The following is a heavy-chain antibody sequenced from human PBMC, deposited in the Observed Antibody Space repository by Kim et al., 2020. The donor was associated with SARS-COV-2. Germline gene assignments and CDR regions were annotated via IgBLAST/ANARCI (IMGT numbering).Heavy chain of an antibody. CDR2: ISGDGGST. CDR3: AKDIPDWSGWNYYGMDV. CDR1: GFTFDDYA. V-gene: IGHV3-43*02. D-gene: IGHD3-3*01. Sequence: GGSLRLSCAASGFTFDDYAMHWVRQAPGKGLEWVSLISGDGGSTYYADSVKGRFTISRDNSKNSLYLQMNSLRTEDTALYYCAKDIPDWSGWNYYGMDVWGQGTTVTVSS. J-gene: IGHJ6*02.